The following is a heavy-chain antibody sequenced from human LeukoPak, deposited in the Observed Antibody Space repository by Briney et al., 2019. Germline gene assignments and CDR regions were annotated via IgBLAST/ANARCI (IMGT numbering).Heavy chain of an antibody. CDR3: ARDYYYGSGTEYYYYGMDV. D-gene: IGHD3-10*01. J-gene: IGHJ6*04. CDR2: IYYSGST. Sequence: TSQTLSLTCTVSGGSISSGGYYWSWIRQHPGKGLEWIGYIYYSGSTYYNPFLKSRVTISVDTSKNQFSLKLSSVTAADTAVYYCARDYYYGSGTEYYYYGMDVWGKGTTVTVSS. V-gene: IGHV4-31*03. CDR1: GGSISSGGYY.